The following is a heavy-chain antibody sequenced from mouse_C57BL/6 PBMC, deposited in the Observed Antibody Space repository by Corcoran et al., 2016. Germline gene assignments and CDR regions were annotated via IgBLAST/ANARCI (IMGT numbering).Heavy chain of an antibody. CDR3: VREDSLYAMDY. D-gene: IGHD6-2*01. V-gene: IGHV1-66*01. CDR1: GYSFTSYY. CDR2: IYPGSGNT. Sequence: QVQLQQSGPELVKPGASVKISCKASGYSFTSYYIHWVKQRPGQGLEWIGWIYPGSGNTKYNEKFKGKATLTADTSSSTAYMQLSSLTSEDSAVYYCVREDSLYAMDYWGQGTSVTVSS. J-gene: IGHJ4*01.